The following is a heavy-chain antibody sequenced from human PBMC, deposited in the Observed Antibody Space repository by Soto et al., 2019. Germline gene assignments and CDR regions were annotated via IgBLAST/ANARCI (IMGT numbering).Heavy chain of an antibody. J-gene: IGHJ4*02. CDR2: IVSNDEK. CDR3: ARLYSSSSRGVDY. V-gene: IGHV2-26*01. Sequence: VTLKESGPVLVKPTETLTLTCTVSGFSLSNARMGVSWIRQPPGKALEWLAQIVSNDEKSYSTSLKSRLTISKDPSKSQVVLTMTNMDPVDTAPYYCARLYSSSSRGVDYWGQGTLVTVSS. D-gene: IGHD6-6*01. CDR1: GFSLSNARMG.